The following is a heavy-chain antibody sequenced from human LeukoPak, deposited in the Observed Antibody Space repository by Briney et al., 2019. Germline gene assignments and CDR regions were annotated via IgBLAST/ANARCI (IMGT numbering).Heavy chain of an antibody. CDR3: AKEGTEPGIAVAGTGLGDAFDI. J-gene: IGHJ3*02. D-gene: IGHD6-19*01. CDR1: GFTFSSYG. V-gene: IGHV3-30*18. CDR2: ISYDGSNK. Sequence: GRSLRLSCAASGFTFSSYGMHWVRQAPGKGLEWVAVISYDGSNKYYAGSVKGRFTISRDNSKNTLYLQMNSLRAEDTAVYYCAKEGTEPGIAVAGTGLGDAFDIWGQGTMVTVSS.